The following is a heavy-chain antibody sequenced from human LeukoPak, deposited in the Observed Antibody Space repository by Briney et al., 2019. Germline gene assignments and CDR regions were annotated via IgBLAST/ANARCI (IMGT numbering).Heavy chain of an antibody. D-gene: IGHD2-2*01. CDR3: ARDPSNTSGRMTWFDP. J-gene: IGHJ5*02. V-gene: IGHV1-18*01. CDR2: ISCYNGDT. CDR1: GYTFTSHG. Sequence: ASVKVSCKASGYTFTSHGISWVRQAPGQGLEWMGWISCYNGDTNYAQNLQGRVTMTTDTSTSTAFMELRSLRSDDTAVYYCARDPSNTSGRMTWFDPWGQGTLVTVSS.